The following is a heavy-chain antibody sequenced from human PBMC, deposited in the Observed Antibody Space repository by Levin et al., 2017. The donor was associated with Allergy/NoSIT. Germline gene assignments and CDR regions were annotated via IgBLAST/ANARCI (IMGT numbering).Heavy chain of an antibody. V-gene: IGHV3-49*04. J-gene: IGHJ4*02. CDR2: IRSKAYGGTT. Sequence: GGSLRLSCTASGFTFGDYAMSWVRQAPGKGLEWVGFIRSKAYGGTTEYAASVKGRFTISRDDSKSIAYLQMNSLKTEDTAVYYCTRDPLAVAGTPINYWGQGTLVTVSS. CDR1: GFTFGDYA. D-gene: IGHD6-19*01. CDR3: TRDPLAVAGTPINY.